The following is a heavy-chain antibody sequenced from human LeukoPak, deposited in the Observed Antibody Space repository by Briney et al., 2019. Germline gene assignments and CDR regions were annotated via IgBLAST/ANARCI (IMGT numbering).Heavy chain of an antibody. CDR3: ARTLYIAAAPGGFDY. V-gene: IGHV1-69*06. CDR2: IIPIFGTA. Sequence: SVKVSCKASGGTFSSYAISWVRQAPGQGLEWMGGIIPIFGTANYAQKFQGRVTITADKSTSTAYMELSSLTSEDTAVYYCARTLYIAAAPGGFDYWGQGTLVAVSS. CDR1: GGTFSSYA. D-gene: IGHD6-13*01. J-gene: IGHJ4*02.